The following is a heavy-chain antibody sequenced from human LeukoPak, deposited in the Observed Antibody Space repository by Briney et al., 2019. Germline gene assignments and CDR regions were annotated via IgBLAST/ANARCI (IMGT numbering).Heavy chain of an antibody. CDR3: ARGDDARTSYYYYGMDV. CDR1: GGTFSSYA. D-gene: IGHD1-1*01. V-gene: IGHV1-69*13. CDR2: IIPIFGTA. Sequence: SVKVSCKASGGTFSSYAISWVREAPGQGLEWMGGIIPIFGTANYAQKFQGRVTITADESTSTAYMELSSLRSEDTAVYYCARGDDARTSYYYYGMDVWGQGTTVTVSS. J-gene: IGHJ6*02.